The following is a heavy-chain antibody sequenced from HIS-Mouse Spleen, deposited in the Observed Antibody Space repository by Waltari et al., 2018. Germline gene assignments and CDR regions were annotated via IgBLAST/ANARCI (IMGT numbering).Heavy chain of an antibody. CDR3: AKDRGSPLYFDY. CDR1: GFTFSSYG. Sequence: QVQLVESGGGVVQPGRSLRLSCAASGFTFSSYGMHWVRQAPGKGLEWGAVISDEESKKYYADSVKGRFTIYRENSKNTLYLQKNSLRAEDTAVYYCAKDRGSPLYFDYWGQGTLVTVSS. CDR2: ISDEESKK. D-gene: IGHD1-26*01. V-gene: IGHV3-30*18. J-gene: IGHJ4*02.